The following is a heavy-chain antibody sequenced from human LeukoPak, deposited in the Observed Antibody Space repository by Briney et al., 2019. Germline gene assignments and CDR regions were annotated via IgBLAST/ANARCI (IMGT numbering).Heavy chain of an antibody. Sequence: SETLSLTCAVYGGSFSGYYWSWIRQPPGKGLEWIGYIYHSGSTYYNPSLKSRVTISVDRSKNQFSLKLSSVTAADTAVYYCARTLGGVIAPFDYWGQGTLVTVSS. D-gene: IGHD3-16*02. CDR3: ARTLGGVIAPFDY. V-gene: IGHV4-30-2*01. CDR2: IYHSGST. J-gene: IGHJ4*02. CDR1: GGSFSGYY.